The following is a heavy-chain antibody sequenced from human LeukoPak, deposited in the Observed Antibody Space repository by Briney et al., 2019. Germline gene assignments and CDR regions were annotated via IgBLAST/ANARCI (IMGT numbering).Heavy chain of an antibody. CDR3: ARDQAGYCSGGSCYAHWFDP. J-gene: IGHJ5*02. D-gene: IGHD2-15*01. V-gene: IGHV3-20*04. CDR1: GFTFDDYG. CDR2: INWNGGST. Sequence: GGSLRLSCAASGFTFDDYGMSWVRQAPGKGLEWVSGINWNGGSTGYADSVKGRFTISRDNAKNSLYLQMNSLRAEDTALYYCARDQAGYCSGGSCYAHWFDPWGQGILVTVSS.